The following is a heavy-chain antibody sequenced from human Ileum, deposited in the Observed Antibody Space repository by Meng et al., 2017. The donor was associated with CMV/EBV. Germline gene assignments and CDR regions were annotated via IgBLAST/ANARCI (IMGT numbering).Heavy chain of an antibody. J-gene: IGHJ5*02. V-gene: IGHV3-48*03. CDR1: GFTFRSYE. Sequence: GESLKISCAVPGFTFRSYEMNWVRQAPGKGLEWVSYISASGGFMHYADSVKGRFTISRDNAANLLHHQMNSLRAEDSAIYFCASCCSSFRCDRSFAPWGQGTLVTVSS. D-gene: IGHD2-2*01. CDR2: ISASGGFM. CDR3: ASCCSSFRCDRSFAP.